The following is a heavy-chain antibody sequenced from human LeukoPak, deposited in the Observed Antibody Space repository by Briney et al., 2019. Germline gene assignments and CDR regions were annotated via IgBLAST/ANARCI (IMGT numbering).Heavy chain of an antibody. CDR2: TWQDGNK. V-gene: IGHV3-33*06. CDR1: GFTCSSYA. CDR3: AKEWSAFDL. D-gene: IGHD2-8*01. J-gene: IGHJ3*01. Sequence: PGGSLRLSCAASGFTCSSYAMHGGRRAPGKGLEWVAVTWQDGNKAYADSLKDRFTISRDIYKNTLFLQMNGLRGEDTAMYYCAKEWSAFDLWGQGTMVTVSS.